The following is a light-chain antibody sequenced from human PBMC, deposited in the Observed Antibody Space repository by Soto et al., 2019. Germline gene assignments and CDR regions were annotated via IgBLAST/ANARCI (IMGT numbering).Light chain of an antibody. Sequence: ELPRSPSARTFSSGERAKLSCRASQSVSSSYLAWYQQKRGQAPRLLIYGASSRATGIPDRFSGSGSGTDFTLTIRRLEPEDFAVYYCQQYGSSRTFGQGTKVDIK. J-gene: IGKJ1*01. CDR1: QSVSSSY. CDR3: QQYGSSRT. CDR2: GAS. V-gene: IGKV3-20*01.